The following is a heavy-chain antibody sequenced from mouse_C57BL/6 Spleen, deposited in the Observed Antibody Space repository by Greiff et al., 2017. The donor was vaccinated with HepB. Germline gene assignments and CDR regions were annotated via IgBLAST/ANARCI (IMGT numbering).Heavy chain of an antibody. Sequence: EVKLVESGEGLVKPGGSLKLSCAASGFTFSSYAMSWVRQTPEKRLEWVAYISSGGDYIYYADTVKGRFTISRDNARNTLYLQMSSLKSEDTAMYYCTRDGIITTVVARYFDVWGTGTTVTVSS. CDR1: GFTFSSYA. D-gene: IGHD1-1*01. J-gene: IGHJ1*03. CDR3: TRDGIITTVVARYFDV. CDR2: ISSGGDYI. V-gene: IGHV5-9-1*02.